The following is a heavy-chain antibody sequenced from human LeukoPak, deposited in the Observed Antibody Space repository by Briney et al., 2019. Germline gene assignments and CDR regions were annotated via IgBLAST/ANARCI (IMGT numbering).Heavy chain of an antibody. CDR2: ISSSSSAI. V-gene: IGHV3-48*01. D-gene: IGHD1-26*01. CDR1: GFTFSNYS. J-gene: IGHJ4*02. CDR3: ARAGVGATQGVNY. Sequence: PGGSLRLSCAASGFTFSNYSMNWVRQAPGKGLEWVSYISSSSSAIYYADSVRGRFTISRDNAKNSLYLRMSSLRAEDTAVYYCARAGVGATQGVNYWGQGTLVTVSS.